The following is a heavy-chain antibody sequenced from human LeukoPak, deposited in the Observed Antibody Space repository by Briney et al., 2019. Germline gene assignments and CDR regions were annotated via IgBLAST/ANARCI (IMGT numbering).Heavy chain of an antibody. CDR3: ARESVWFGELLAFDP. D-gene: IGHD3-10*01. CDR1: GFTFSSYE. J-gene: IGHJ5*02. CDR2: ISSSGSTI. V-gene: IGHV3-48*03. Sequence: GGSLRLSCAASGFTFSSYEMNWVRQAPGKGLEWVSYISSSGSTIYYADSVKGRFTISRDNAKNSLYLQMNSLRAEDTAVYYCARESVWFGELLAFDPWGQGTLVTVSS.